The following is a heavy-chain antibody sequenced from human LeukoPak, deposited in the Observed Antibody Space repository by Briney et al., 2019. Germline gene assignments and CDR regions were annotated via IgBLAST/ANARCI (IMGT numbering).Heavy chain of an antibody. J-gene: IGHJ3*02. CDR3: AKGAGAVAGQAFDI. V-gene: IGHV3-21*04. CDR2: ISSSSSYI. D-gene: IGHD6-19*01. CDR1: GFTFSSYS. Sequence: GGSLRLSCAASGFTFSSYSMNWVRQAPGKGLEWVSSISSSSSYIYYADSVKGRFTISRDNAKNSLYLQMNSLRAEDTAVYYCAKGAGAVAGQAFDIWGQGTMVTVSS.